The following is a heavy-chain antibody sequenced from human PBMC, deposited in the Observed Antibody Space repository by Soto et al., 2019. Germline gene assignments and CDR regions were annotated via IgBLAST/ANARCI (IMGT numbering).Heavy chain of an antibody. CDR1: GGSISSSNW. J-gene: IGHJ6*02. Sequence: QVQLQESGPGLVKPSGTLSLTCAVSGGSISSSNWWSWVRQPPGKGLEWIGEIYHSGSTNYNPSLKSRVTISLDQSKNQLSLKLSAVAAADTAVYYCARDRDSPVNYYGMDAWGQGTTVTVSS. V-gene: IGHV4-4*02. CDR3: ARDRDSPVNYYGMDA. D-gene: IGHD2-15*01. CDR2: IYHSGST.